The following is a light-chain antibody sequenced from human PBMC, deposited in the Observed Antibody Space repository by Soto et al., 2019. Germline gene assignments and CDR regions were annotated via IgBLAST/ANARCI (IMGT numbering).Light chain of an antibody. J-gene: IGKJ5*01. CDR1: QNISIW. CDR3: QQYNNWPLT. Sequence: DIQMTQSPSTLSASVGDRVTITCRASQNISIWLAWYQQRPGRAPRLLIYDSSSLESGIPVRFSGSGSGTEFTLTISSLQSEDFAVYYCQQYNNWPLTFGQGTRLEIK. V-gene: IGKV1-5*01. CDR2: DSS.